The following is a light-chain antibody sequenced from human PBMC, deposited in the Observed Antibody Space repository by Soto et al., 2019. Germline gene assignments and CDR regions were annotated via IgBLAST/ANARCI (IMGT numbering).Light chain of an antibody. CDR2: EVN. CDR1: SSDIGSYNR. CDR3: NSFTTSSTYV. J-gene: IGLJ1*01. Sequence: QSFLTPPASLSGPPGQSSTISCTGTSSDIGSYNRVSWYQQPPGTAPKLIIYEVNNRPSGVPDRFSGSKSGNTASLTISGLQAEDEADYYCNSFTTSSTYVLGTGTKVIVL. V-gene: IGLV2-18*02.